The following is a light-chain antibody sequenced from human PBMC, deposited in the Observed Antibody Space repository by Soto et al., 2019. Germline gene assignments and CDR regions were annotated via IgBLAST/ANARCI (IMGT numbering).Light chain of an antibody. J-gene: IGLJ2*01. CDR1: SSNIGSKT. Sequence: QAVVTQPPSASGTPGQRVTISCSGSSSNIGSKTVNWYQQLPGTAPKLIIYSNNQRPSGVPDRFSGSKSGTSASLAISGLQSEDEADYYCAAWDDSLNGVVFGGGTKVTVL. CDR2: SNN. CDR3: AAWDDSLNGVV. V-gene: IGLV1-44*01.